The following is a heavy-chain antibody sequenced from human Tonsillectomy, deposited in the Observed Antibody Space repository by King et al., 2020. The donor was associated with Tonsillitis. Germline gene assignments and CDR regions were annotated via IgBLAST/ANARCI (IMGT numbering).Heavy chain of an antibody. CDR1: GFTFDNHA. CDR2: ISWNSGSI. D-gene: IGHD6-6*01. CDR3: AKDISIAPRWGMDV. Sequence: VQLVESGGGLVQPGRSLRLSCAASGFTFDNHAMHSVRQAPGKGLEWVSGISWNSGSISYADSVKGRFTISRDNAKNSLYLQMNRLRAEDTALYYCAKDISIAPRWGMDVWGQGTTVTVSS. V-gene: IGHV3-9*01. J-gene: IGHJ6*02.